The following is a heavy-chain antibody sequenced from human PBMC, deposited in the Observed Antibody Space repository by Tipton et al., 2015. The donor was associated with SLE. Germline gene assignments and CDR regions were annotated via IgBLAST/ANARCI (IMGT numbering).Heavy chain of an antibody. D-gene: IGHD1-26*01. CDR1: GFTFSSYA. CDR3: AKGSEWELGYYFDY. Sequence: SLRLSCAASGFTFSSYAMSWVRQAPGKGLEWVSAISGSGDRTYYTNSGKGRFTISRDNSKNTLYLQVTSLRAEDTAVYFCAKGSEWELGYYFDYWGQGTLVTVSS. J-gene: IGHJ4*02. CDR2: ISGSGDRT. V-gene: IGHV3-23*01.